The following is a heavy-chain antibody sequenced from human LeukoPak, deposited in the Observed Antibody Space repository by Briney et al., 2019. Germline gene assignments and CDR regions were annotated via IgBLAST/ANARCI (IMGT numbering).Heavy chain of an antibody. CDR1: GFTVSSNY. D-gene: IGHD3-10*01. CDR3: ARDITMVRGVISL. CDR2: IYSGGST. J-gene: IGHJ4*02. Sequence: GGSLRLSCAASGFTVSSNYMSWVRQAPGKGLERVPVIYSGGSTYYADSVKGRFAISRDNSKNTLYLQMNSLRAEDTAVYYCARDITMVRGVISLWGQGTLVTVSS. V-gene: IGHV3-53*01.